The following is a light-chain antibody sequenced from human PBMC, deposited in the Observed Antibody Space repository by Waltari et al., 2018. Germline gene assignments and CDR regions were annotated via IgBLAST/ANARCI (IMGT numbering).Light chain of an antibody. V-gene: IGKV4-1*01. CDR1: QSLLLSSYNKNF. J-gene: IGKJ1*01. Sequence: VSLGERATISCMSSQSLLLSSYNKNFLAWYQQKPGQSPKLLIYWASTRESGVPDRFVGSGSETDFTLTISSLQAEDVAVYYCQQYYDVPPTFGQGTKVEIK. CDR3: QQYYDVPPT. CDR2: WAS.